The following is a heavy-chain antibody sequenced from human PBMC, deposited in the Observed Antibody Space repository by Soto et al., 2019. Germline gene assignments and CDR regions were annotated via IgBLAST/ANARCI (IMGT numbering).Heavy chain of an antibody. D-gene: IGHD6-19*01. J-gene: IGHJ4*02. V-gene: IGHV3-43D*03. Sequence: GGSLRLSCAASGFTFDDYAMHWVRQAPGKGLEWVSLISWDGGSTYYADSVKGRFTISRDNSKNSLYLQMNSLRAEDTALYYCAAGADPLDWGQGTLVTVSS. CDR2: ISWDGGST. CDR3: AAGADPLD. CDR1: GFTFDDYA.